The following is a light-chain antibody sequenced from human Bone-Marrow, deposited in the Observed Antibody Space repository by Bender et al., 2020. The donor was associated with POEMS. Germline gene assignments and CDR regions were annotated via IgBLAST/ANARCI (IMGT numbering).Light chain of an antibody. Sequence: QSVLTQPPSASGTPGQRVTISCSGGSSNIGAHAVNWYQHLPGTAPKLLIYSSHRRPSEVPDRFSGSRSSTSASLAISGLQSEDVADYSCAVWDDSLNGWVFGGGTKLTVL. CDR1: SSNIGAHA. J-gene: IGLJ3*02. CDR2: SSH. CDR3: AVWDDSLNGWV. V-gene: IGLV1-44*01.